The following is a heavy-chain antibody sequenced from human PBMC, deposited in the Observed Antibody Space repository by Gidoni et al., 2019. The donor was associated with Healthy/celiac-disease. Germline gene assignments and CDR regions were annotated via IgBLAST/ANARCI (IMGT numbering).Heavy chain of an antibody. CDR1: GFPFSDYY. CDR2: ISSSSSYT. J-gene: IGHJ6*02. D-gene: IGHD2-21*01. CDR3: ARASRSLAYCGGDCYSSYYYYGMDV. Sequence: QVQLVESGGGLVKPGGSLRLSCAASGFPFSDYYMSWIRPAPGKGLEWVSYISSSSSYTNYADSVKGRFTISRDNAKNSLYLQMNSLRAEDTAVYYCARASRSLAYCGGDCYSSYYYYGMDVWGQGTTVTVSS. V-gene: IGHV3-11*05.